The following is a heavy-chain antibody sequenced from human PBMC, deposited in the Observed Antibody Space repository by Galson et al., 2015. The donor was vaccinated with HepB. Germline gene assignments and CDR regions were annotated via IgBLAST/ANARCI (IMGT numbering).Heavy chain of an antibody. CDR2: IYPGDSDT. CDR1: GYSFTSYW. Sequence: QSGAEVKKPGESLKISCKGSGYSFTSYWIGWVRQMPGKGLEWMGIIYPGDSDTRYGPSFQGQVTISADKSISTAYLQWSSLKASDTAMYYCASYVGIPKTYCGGDCYPYDFDYWGQGTLVTVSS. D-gene: IGHD2-21*02. J-gene: IGHJ4*02. V-gene: IGHV5-51*01. CDR3: ASYVGIPKTYCGGDCYPYDFDY.